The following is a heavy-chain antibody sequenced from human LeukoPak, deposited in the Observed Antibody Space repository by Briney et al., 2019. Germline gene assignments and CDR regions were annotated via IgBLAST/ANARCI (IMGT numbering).Heavy chain of an antibody. CDR2: FNPNSGGT. CDR1: GYTSTGYY. J-gene: IGHJ3*02. D-gene: IGHD3-22*01. Sequence: ASVKVSCKASGYTSTGYYMRWVRQAPGQGLEWMGWFNPNSGGTNYTQKFQGRVTMTRDTSISTAYMELSRMRSDDTAVYYCARFGVEHSSSWYDAFAIWGQGTMVTVSS. V-gene: IGHV1-2*02. CDR3: ARFGVEHSSSWYDAFAI.